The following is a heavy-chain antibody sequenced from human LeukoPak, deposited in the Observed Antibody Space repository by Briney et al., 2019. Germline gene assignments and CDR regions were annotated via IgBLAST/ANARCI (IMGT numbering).Heavy chain of an antibody. Sequence: SETLSLTCALSSYSIISGSYWGGIRQSPGKGLEWVGSIFHSGNSYYNPSLKSRLTMSVDTSKNQFSLKLTSVTAADTALYYCARLIYVDDILYQFSDYWGQAILVTVSS. CDR2: IFHSGNS. CDR1: SYSIISGSY. D-gene: IGHD4-17*01. J-gene: IGHJ4*02. CDR3: ARLIYVDDILYQFSDY. V-gene: IGHV4-38-2*01.